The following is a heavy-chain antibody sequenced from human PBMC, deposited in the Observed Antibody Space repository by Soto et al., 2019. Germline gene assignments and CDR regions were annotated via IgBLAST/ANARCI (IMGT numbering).Heavy chain of an antibody. CDR3: ASASTIAGLRPFDI. D-gene: IGHD6-13*01. Sequence: GGSLRLSCAASGFTVSSNYMSWVRQAPGKGLEWVSVIYSGGSTYYADSVKGRFTISRDNSKNTLYLQMNSLRAEDTAVYYCASASTIAGLRPFDIWGQGTMVTVSS. J-gene: IGHJ3*02. V-gene: IGHV3-66*01. CDR1: GFTVSSNY. CDR2: IYSGGST.